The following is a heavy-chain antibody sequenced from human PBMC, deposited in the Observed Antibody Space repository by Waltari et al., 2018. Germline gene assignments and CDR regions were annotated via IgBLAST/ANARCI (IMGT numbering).Heavy chain of an antibody. D-gene: IGHD6-19*01. CDR2: IYRGGNT. V-gene: IGHV3-53*04. J-gene: IGHJ4*02. Sequence: EVQLVDSGGGVVQPGGSLGLSFAASGFDLGSTSFSLGRQAPGKGLEWVSVIYRGGNTNYADSVKGRFTISRHNSKNTVYLQMNSLRAEDTAVYYCARLEAEQWLGDYWGQGTLVTVSS. CDR1: GFDLGSTS. CDR3: ARLEAEQWLGDY.